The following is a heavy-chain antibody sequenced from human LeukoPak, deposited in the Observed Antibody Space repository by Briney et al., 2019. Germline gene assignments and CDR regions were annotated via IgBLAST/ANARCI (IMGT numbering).Heavy chain of an antibody. Sequence: PGESLKISCKGSGYSFTNYWIGWVRQMPGKGLEWMGIIYPGDSGTRYSPSFQGQVTISADKSIYTAYLQWSSLKASDTAMYYCARRGNYYDSSGYYYGDAFDIWGQGTMVTVSS. CDR2: IYPGDSGT. CDR1: GYSFTNYW. CDR3: ARRGNYYDSSGYYYGDAFDI. D-gene: IGHD3-22*01. J-gene: IGHJ3*02. V-gene: IGHV5-51*01.